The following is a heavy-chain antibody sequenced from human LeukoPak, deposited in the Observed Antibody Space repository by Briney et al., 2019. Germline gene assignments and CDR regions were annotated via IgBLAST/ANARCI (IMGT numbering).Heavy chain of an antibody. CDR3: TTDHTPNFPFDY. J-gene: IGHJ4*02. D-gene: IGHD1-1*01. Sequence: PGGSLRLSCAASGFTFSNAWMSWVRQAPGKGLEWVGRIKSKTDGGTTDYAAPVKGRFTISRDDSKNTLYLQMNSLKTEDTAVYYCTTDHTPNFPFDYWGQGTLVTVSS. V-gene: IGHV3-15*01. CDR1: GFTFSNAW. CDR2: IKSKTDGGTT.